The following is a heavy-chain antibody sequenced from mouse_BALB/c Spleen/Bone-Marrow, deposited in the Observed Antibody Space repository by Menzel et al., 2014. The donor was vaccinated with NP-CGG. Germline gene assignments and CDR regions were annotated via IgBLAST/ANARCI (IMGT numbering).Heavy chain of an antibody. CDR3: ARYGNYPMDY. CDR1: GFTFGDYY. CDR2: ISDGGSYT. V-gene: IGHV5-4*02. J-gene: IGHJ4*01. D-gene: IGHD2-1*01. Sequence: EVMLVESGGGLVKPGGSLKLSCAASGFTFGDYYMYWVRQTPEKRLEWVATISDGGSYTYYPDSVKGRFTISRDNAKNNLYLQMSSLKSEDTAMYYCARYGNYPMDYWGQGTSVTVSS.